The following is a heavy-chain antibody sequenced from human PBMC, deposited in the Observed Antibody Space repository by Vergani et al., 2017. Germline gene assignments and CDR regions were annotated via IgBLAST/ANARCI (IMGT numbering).Heavy chain of an antibody. CDR1: GGSISSYY. D-gene: IGHD3-9*01. Sequence: QVQLQESGPGLVKPSETLSLTCTVSGGSISSYYWSWIRQPPGKGLEWIGEINHSGSTNYNPSLKSRVTISVDTSKNQFSLKLSSVTAADTAVYYCARDRSRLVMTRAGWFDPWGQGTLVTVSS. CDR2: INHSGST. J-gene: IGHJ5*02. CDR3: ARDRSRLVMTRAGWFDP. V-gene: IGHV4-59*12.